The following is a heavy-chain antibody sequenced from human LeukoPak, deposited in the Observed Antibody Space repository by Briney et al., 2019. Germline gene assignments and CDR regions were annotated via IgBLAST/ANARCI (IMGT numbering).Heavy chain of an antibody. J-gene: IGHJ6*02. V-gene: IGHV3-30*18. CDR2: ISYDGSNK. D-gene: IGHD6-19*01. Sequence: GGSLRLSCAASGFTFSSYGMHWVRQAPGKGLEWVAVISYDGSNKYYADSVKGRFTISRDNSKNTLYLQMNSLRAGDTAVYYCAKDDIAVAGTAYYYYGMDVWGQGTTVTVSS. CDR3: AKDDIAVAGTAYYYYGMDV. CDR1: GFTFSSYG.